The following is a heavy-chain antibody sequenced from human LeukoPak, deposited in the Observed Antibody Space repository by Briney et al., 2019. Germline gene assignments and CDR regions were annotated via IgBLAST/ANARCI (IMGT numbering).Heavy chain of an antibody. V-gene: IGHV4-39*07. CDR3: GYSEGDF. Sequence: SETLSLTCTVSGGSISSSSYYWGWLRQPPGKGLEWIGSIYYSGSTYYNPSLKSRVTISVDTSKNQFSLKLSSVTAADTAVYFCGYSEGDFWGQGALVTVSS. CDR2: IYYSGST. D-gene: IGHD4-11*01. CDR1: GGSISSSSYY. J-gene: IGHJ4*02.